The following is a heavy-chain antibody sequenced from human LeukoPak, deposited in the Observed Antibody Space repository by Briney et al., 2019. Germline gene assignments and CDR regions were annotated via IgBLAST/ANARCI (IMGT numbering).Heavy chain of an antibody. V-gene: IGHV1-18*01. CDR1: GYTFTSYG. Sequence: ASVKVSCKASGYTFTSYGISWVRQAPGQGLEWMGWISTYNGNTNYSQKLQGRVTMTTDTSTSTAYMELRSLRSDDTAVYYCAKSRGVVVSVYWYFDLWGRSTLVTVSS. CDR3: AKSRGVVVSVYWYFDL. J-gene: IGHJ2*01. CDR2: ISTYNGNT. D-gene: IGHD2-21*01.